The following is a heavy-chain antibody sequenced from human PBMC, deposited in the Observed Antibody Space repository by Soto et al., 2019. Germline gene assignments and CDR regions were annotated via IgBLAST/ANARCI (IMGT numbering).Heavy chain of an antibody. V-gene: IGHV3-30*18. CDR1: GLTFSGYG. CDR2: ITYDGSST. D-gene: IGHD3-10*01. J-gene: IGHJ4*02. CDR3: AKDQMGRGWRTLDS. Sequence: QVQMVESGGGVVQPGTSLRLSCVVTGLTFSGYGMHWVRQAPGKGLEWVADITYDGSSTYYADAVKGRFTVSRENSKNILFLQMTSLRGDDTAIYYCAKDQMGRGWRTLDSWGQGTLVIVSS.